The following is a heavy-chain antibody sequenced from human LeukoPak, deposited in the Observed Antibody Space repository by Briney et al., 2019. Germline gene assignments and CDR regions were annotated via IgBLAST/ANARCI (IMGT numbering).Heavy chain of an antibody. Sequence: GGSLRLSCAASGFTFSNYAMSWVRQAPGKGLEWVSTISGSGDSTYYADSVKGRLTISRDNFKNTLHLQMNSLRAEDTALYYCAKVPYSDYGSGRPPFMDAWGQGTTVTVSS. CDR2: ISGSGDST. J-gene: IGHJ6*02. CDR1: GFTFSNYA. CDR3: AKVPYSDYGSGRPPFMDA. D-gene: IGHD3-10*01. V-gene: IGHV3-23*01.